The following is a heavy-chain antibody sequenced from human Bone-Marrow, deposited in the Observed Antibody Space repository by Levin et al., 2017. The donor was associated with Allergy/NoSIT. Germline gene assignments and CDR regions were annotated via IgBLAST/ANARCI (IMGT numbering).Heavy chain of an antibody. D-gene: IGHD3-3*01. Sequence: GESLKISCAASGFSVSNNYMTWVRQAPGRGLEWVSLIYSGGTTYYADSVKGRFTIPRDSSKHTVYLQMNSLKAEDTAVYYCAINLPVSDLEYWGQGTLVTVSS. J-gene: IGHJ4*02. CDR1: GFSVSNNY. CDR2: IYSGGTT. V-gene: IGHV3-53*01. CDR3: AINLPVSDLEY.